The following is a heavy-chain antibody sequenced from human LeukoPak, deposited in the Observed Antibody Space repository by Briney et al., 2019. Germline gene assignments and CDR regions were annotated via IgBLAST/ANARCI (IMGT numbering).Heavy chain of an antibody. CDR2: ISWNSGSI. CDR3: AKTTSRYYDSSGYSLDY. CDR1: GFTFDDYA. Sequence: GGSLRLSCAASGFTFDDYAMHGVRQAPGKGLEWVSGISWNSGSIGYADSVRGRFPISRDNAKNSLYLQMNSLRAEDTAVYYCAKTTSRYYDSSGYSLDYWGQGTLVTVSS. V-gene: IGHV3-9*01. J-gene: IGHJ4*02. D-gene: IGHD3-22*01.